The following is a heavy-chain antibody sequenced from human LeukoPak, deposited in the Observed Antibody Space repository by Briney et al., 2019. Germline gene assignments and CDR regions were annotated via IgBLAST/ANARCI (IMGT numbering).Heavy chain of an antibody. CDR2: IIPILTRT. J-gene: IGHJ4*02. CDR3: AILAGRSKEFDY. CDR1: GGTFSSHV. D-gene: IGHD3-10*01. Sequence: SVKVSCKASGGTFSSHVITWVRQAPGQGLEWMGRIIPILTRTNYAQNFQGRVTITADKSTSTAYMEMSSLRSDDTAVYYCAILAGRSKEFDYWGQGTLVTVSS. V-gene: IGHV1-69*04.